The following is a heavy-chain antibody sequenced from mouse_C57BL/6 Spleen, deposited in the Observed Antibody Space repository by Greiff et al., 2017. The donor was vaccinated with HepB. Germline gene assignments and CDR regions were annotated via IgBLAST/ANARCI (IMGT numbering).Heavy chain of an antibody. J-gene: IGHJ3*01. V-gene: IGHV1-54*01. CDR2: INPGSGGT. CDR3: ARSRWGSSGGFAY. D-gene: IGHD3-2*02. Sequence: QVQLKESGAELVRPGTSVKVSCKASGYAFTNYLIEWVKQRPGQGLEWIGVINPGSGGTNYNEKFKGKATLTADKSSSTAYMQLSSLTSEDAAVYFCARSRWGSSGGFAYWGQGTLVTVSA. CDR1: GYAFTNYL.